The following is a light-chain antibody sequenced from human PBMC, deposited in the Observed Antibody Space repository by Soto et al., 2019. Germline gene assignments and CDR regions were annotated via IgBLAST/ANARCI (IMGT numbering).Light chain of an antibody. J-gene: IGLJ3*02. CDR3: SPYTTSNTVVL. CDR2: DVT. CDR1: TRDIGAYNY. Sequence: QSALTPPASLSGSPGQSITFSCTVTTRDIGAYNYVSWYQHHPGNAPKLLIYDVTARPSGVSDRFSGPKSGTTASLAISGLQAEDEGDYFCSPYTTSNTVVLFGGGTKLTVL. V-gene: IGLV2-14*03.